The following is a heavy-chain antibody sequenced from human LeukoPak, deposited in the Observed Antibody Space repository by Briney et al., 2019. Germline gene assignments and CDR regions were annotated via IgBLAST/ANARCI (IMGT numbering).Heavy chain of an antibody. Sequence: PGGSLRLSCAASGFTFSSYAMSWVRQAPGKGLEWVAVISYDGSNKYYADSVKGRFTISRDNSKNTLYLQMNSLRAEDTAVYYCARDYGGRNWYFDLWGRGTLVTVSS. D-gene: IGHD4-23*01. V-gene: IGHV3-30*04. J-gene: IGHJ2*01. CDR3: ARDYGGRNWYFDL. CDR2: ISYDGSNK. CDR1: GFTFSSYA.